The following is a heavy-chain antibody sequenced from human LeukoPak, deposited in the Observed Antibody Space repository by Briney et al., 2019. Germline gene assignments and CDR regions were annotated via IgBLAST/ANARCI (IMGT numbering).Heavy chain of an antibody. V-gene: IGHV1-69*13. J-gene: IGHJ3*02. CDR2: IIPIFGTS. CDR1: GYTFTTYA. D-gene: IGHD3-9*01. CDR3: ARDDGRYFDRLGHDAFDI. Sequence: ASVKVSCKASGYTFTTYAINWVRQAPGQGLEWMGWIIPIFGTSNYAQNFQGRVTITADESTSTAYMELSSLRSEDTAVYYCARDDGRYFDRLGHDAFDIWGQGTLVTVSS.